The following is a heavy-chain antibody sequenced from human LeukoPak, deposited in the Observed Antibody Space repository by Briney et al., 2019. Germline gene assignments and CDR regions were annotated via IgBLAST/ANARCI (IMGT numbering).Heavy chain of an antibody. V-gene: IGHV1-2*02. Sequence: GASVKVSCKASGYTFTGYYMHWVRQAPGQGLEWMGWINPNSGDTNYAQKFQGRVTMTRDTSISTAYMELSRLRSDDTAVYYCARDFEEWELPAYWGQGTLVTVSS. D-gene: IGHD1-26*01. CDR1: GYTFTGYY. J-gene: IGHJ4*02. CDR3: ARDFEEWELPAY. CDR2: INPNSGDT.